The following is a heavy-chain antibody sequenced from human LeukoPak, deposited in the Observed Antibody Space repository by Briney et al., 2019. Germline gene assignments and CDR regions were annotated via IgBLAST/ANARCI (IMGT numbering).Heavy chain of an antibody. CDR2: IYYSGST. CDR3: ARGSHRGRAPLGS. J-gene: IGHJ4*02. V-gene: IGHV4-31*03. CDR1: GGSISSGGYY. Sequence: SETLSLTCTVSGGSISSGGYYWSWIRQHPGKGLEWIGYIYYSGSTYYNPSLKSRVTISVDTSKNQFSLKLSSVTAADTAVYYCARGSHRGRAPLGSWGQGNLVTGFS. D-gene: IGHD5-12*01.